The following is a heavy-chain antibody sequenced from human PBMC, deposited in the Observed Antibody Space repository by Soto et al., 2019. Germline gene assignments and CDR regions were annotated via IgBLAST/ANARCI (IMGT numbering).Heavy chain of an antibody. CDR2: IYDTGISGYTPST. CDR3: ARGEDAFFYYGLDV. Sequence: TLSLTCTVSGGSLTSSYWSWIRRPPGKGLEWIAYIYDTGISGYTPSTSYNPSLKSRVTMSVDTSKSQFSLKLTSMTAADTAVYYCARGEDAFFYYGLDVWGQGITVTVSS. J-gene: IGHJ6*02. CDR1: GGSLTSSY. V-gene: IGHV4-59*01.